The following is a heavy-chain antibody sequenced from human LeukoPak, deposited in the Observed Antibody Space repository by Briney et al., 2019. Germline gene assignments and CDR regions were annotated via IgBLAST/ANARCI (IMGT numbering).Heavy chain of an antibody. D-gene: IGHD4-17*01. CDR3: AREVTVTTLWHYYYYMDV. CDR1: GGTFSSYA. V-gene: IGHV1-69*05. CDR2: IIPIFGTA. Sequence: SVKVSCKASGGTFSSYAISWVRQAPGQGLEWMGRIIPIFGTANYAQKFQGRVTITTDESTSTAYMELSSLRSKDTAVYFCAREVTVTTLWHYYYYMDVWGKGTTVTVSS. J-gene: IGHJ6*03.